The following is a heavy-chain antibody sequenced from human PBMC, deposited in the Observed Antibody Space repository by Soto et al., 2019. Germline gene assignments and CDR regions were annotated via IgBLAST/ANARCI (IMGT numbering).Heavy chain of an antibody. V-gene: IGHV6-1*01. CDR3: ARGLYYSGWV. J-gene: IGHJ4*02. D-gene: IGHD6-19*01. CDR2: TYYRSKWYS. Sequence: SQTLSLTCAISGDSVSSTSAAWSWIRQSPSRGLEWLGRTYYRSKWYSDYAVSVKSRITINPDTSKNQFSLQLNSVTPEDTAVYYCARGLYYSGWVWGPAPVVTVS. CDR1: GDSVSSTSAA.